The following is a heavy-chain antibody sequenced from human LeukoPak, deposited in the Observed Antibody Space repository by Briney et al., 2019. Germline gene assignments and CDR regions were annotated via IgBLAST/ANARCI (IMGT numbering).Heavy chain of an antibody. CDR2: ISSSGSTI. Sequence: GGSLRLSCAASGFTFSSYEMNWVRQAPGKGLEWVSYISSSGSTIYYADSVKGRFTISRDNAKNSLYLQMNSLRAEDTAVYYCETTMVRGVIWWFDPWGQGTLVTVSS. D-gene: IGHD3-10*01. V-gene: IGHV3-48*03. CDR1: GFTFSSYE. CDR3: ETTMVRGVIWWFDP. J-gene: IGHJ5*02.